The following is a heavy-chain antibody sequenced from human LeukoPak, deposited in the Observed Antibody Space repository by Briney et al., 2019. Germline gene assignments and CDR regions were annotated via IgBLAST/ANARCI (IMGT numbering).Heavy chain of an antibody. D-gene: IGHD1-14*01. CDR3: ARTNQISETAFDI. CDR1: GGSINNYY. V-gene: IGHV4-59*01. J-gene: IGHJ3*02. Sequence: SETLSLTCTVSGGSINNYYWSWIRQPPGKGLEWIGYILSSGSTNYNPSVKSRVTISVDTSKNQFSLRLSSVTAADTTVYFCARTNQISETAFDIWGQGTMVIVSS. CDR2: ILSSGST.